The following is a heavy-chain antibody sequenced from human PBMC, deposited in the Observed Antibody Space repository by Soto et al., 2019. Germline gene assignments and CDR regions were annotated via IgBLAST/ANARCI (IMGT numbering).Heavy chain of an antibody. CDR1: GGSISSYY. V-gene: IGHV4-59*01. Sequence: QVQLQESGPGLVKPSETLSLTCTVSGGSISSYYWSWIRQPPGKGLEWIGYIYYSGSTNYNPSLKRRLTISVDTSKNPCSLKLSSVTAADTAVYYCARTMITFGGGIGGMDVWGQGTTVTVSS. CDR3: ARTMITFGGGIGGMDV. CDR2: IYYSGST. D-gene: IGHD3-16*02. J-gene: IGHJ6*02.